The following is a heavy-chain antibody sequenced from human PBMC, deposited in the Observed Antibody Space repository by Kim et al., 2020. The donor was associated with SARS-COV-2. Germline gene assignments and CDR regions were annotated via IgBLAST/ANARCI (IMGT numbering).Heavy chain of an antibody. CDR2: INDRGDST. V-gene: IGHV3-23*01. CDR1: EFTFSSSA. Sequence: GGSLRLSCAALEFTFSSSAMSWVRQAPGKGLEWVSTINDRGDSTYYADSMQGRFTISRDNSRNTLYLQMHSLRAEDTAVYFCAKSHSIVVVASGRSNWFDPWGRGTLVTVSS. CDR3: AKSHSIVVVASGRSNWFDP. J-gene: IGHJ5*02. D-gene: IGHD2-2*01.